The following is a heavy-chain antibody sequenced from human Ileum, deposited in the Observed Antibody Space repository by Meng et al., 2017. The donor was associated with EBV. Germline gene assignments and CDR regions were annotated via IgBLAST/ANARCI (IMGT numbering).Heavy chain of an antibody. CDR2: VYHDGAT. V-gene: IGHV4-4*02. D-gene: IGHD3-10*01. J-gene: IGHJ4*02. Sequence: LQGSGPGLGRPSGTRSLTCAVSGDSVSGSDWWSWVRQPPGKGLEWIGEVYHDGATNYHPSLKSRVTISLDKSKNEVNLHLNSLTAADTAVYFCARSSPIVRGLDYWGQGTLVTVSS. CDR3: ARSSPIVRGLDY. CDR1: GDSVSGSDW.